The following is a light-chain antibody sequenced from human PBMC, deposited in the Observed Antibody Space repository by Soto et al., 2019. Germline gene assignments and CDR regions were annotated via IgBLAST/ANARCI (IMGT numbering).Light chain of an antibody. CDR3: QSYDSGLGVYV. CDR1: SSNIGAGYD. CDR2: GNS. J-gene: IGLJ1*01. Sequence: QSVLTQPPSVSGAAGQRVTISCTGSSSNIGAGYDVHWYQQLPGTAPKLLIYGNSNRPSGVPDRLSGSKSGTSAALAITGLQAEDEADYYCQSYDSGLGVYVFGTGTKLTVL. V-gene: IGLV1-40*01.